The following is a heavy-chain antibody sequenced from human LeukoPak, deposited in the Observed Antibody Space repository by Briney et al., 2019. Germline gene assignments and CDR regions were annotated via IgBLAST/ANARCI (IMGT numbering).Heavy chain of an antibody. CDR1: GYSFTSYW. V-gene: IGHV5-51*01. CDR2: IYPRDSDT. Sequence: KGGESLKISCKGFGYSFTSYWIGWVRQIPGKGLEWMGIIYPRDSDTRYSPSFEGQVTISADKSISTAYLQWSSLKASDTAMYYCAKIDYGDYGFDYWGQGTLVTVSS. CDR3: AKIDYGDYGFDY. D-gene: IGHD4-17*01. J-gene: IGHJ4*02.